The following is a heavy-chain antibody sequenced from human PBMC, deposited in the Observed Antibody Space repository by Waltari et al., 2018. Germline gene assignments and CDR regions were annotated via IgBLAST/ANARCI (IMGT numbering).Heavy chain of an antibody. J-gene: IGHJ6*03. CDR3: ATYSSSSGDYYYYMDV. Sequence: EVQLVQSGAEVKKPGATVKISCKASGYTFTDYYMHWVQQAPGKGLGWMGRVDPEDGETRYAEKFQGRVTITSDTSTDTAYMELSSLRSEDTAVYYCATYSSSSGDYYYYMDVWGKGTTVTVSS. CDR1: GYTFTDYY. V-gene: IGHV1-69-2*01. CDR2: VDPEDGET. D-gene: IGHD6-6*01.